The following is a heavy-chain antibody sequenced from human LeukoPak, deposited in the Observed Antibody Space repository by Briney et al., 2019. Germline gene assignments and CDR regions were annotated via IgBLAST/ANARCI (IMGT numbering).Heavy chain of an antibody. Sequence: PSETLSLTCTVSGGSISSYYWSWIRQPPGKGLEWIGYIYYSGSTNYNPSLKSRVTISVDTSKNQFSLKLSSVTAADTAVYYCARYIGYCSGGSCYYYYMDVWGKGTTVTISS. J-gene: IGHJ6*03. V-gene: IGHV4-59*01. D-gene: IGHD2-15*01. CDR3: ARYIGYCSGGSCYYYYMDV. CDR2: IYYSGST. CDR1: GGSISSYY.